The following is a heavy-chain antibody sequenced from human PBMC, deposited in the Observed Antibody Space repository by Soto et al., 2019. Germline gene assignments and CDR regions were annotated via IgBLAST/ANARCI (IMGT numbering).Heavy chain of an antibody. D-gene: IGHD6-19*01. V-gene: IGHV4-59*01. CDR1: GGSISGSY. CDR2: VYYTGST. CDR3: ARSVAVPGAHIDY. J-gene: IGHJ4*02. Sequence: SETLSLTCSVSGGSISGSYWSWIRQSPGKGLEWLGYVYYTGSTNYSPSLRSRVSISVDTSKNEFSLRLSSVTAADTAVYFCARSVAVPGAHIDYWGQGTQVTVPQ.